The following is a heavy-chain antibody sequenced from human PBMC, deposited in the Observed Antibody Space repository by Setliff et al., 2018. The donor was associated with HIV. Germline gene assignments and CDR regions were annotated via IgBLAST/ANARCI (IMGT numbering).Heavy chain of an antibody. CDR3: ARHYYDSSGYFLIDY. CDR2: FHYSGST. CDR1: GGSISSGGYS. D-gene: IGHD3-22*01. Sequence: KPSETLSLTCAVSGGSISSGGYSWSWIRQPPGKGLEWIGSFHYSGSTYYNPSLKSRVTISVDTSKNQFSLKLSSVTAADTAVYYCARHYYDSSGYFLIDYWGQGTLVTVSS. V-gene: IGHV4-30-4*08. J-gene: IGHJ4*02.